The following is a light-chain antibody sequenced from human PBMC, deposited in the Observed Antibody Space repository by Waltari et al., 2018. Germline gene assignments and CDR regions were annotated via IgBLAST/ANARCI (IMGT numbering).Light chain of an antibody. Sequence: QSALTQPASVSGSPGQSITISCTGTSSDVGGYNYVSLYQQHPGKAPKLMIYEVSNRPSGVSNRFSGSKSGNTASLTISGLQAEDEADYYCSSYTSSSTLKVFGGGTKLTVL. V-gene: IGLV2-14*01. J-gene: IGLJ2*01. CDR1: SSDVGGYNY. CDR2: EVS. CDR3: SSYTSSSTLKV.